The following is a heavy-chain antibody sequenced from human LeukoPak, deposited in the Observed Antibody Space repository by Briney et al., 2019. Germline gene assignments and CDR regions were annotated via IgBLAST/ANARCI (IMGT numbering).Heavy chain of an antibody. J-gene: IGHJ4*02. V-gene: IGHV1-8*03. CDR2: INPKSGRT. CDR3: ARETSSRFFDY. CDR1: GYTFTNYD. Sequence: VASVKVSCKTSGYTFTNYDINWVRQATGRGLEWMGWINPKSGRTGYAQKFQGRVTFTRNTSISTAYMELNNLRSDDTAVYYCARETSSRFFDYWGQGTLLTVSS.